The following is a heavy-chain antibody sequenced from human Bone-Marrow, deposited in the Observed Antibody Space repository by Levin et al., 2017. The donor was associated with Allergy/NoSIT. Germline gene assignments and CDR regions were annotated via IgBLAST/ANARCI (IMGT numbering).Heavy chain of an antibody. CDR2: VSYDGSNK. CDR3: ARGTLRPGYYYFDY. Sequence: AGGSLRLSCAASGFTFSSYDIHWVRQAPGKGLEWVAVVSYDGSNKYYAESVKGRFTISRDNSKNTLYLQMNSLRAGDTAVYYCARGTLRPGYYYFDYWGQGTLVTVSS. D-gene: IGHD5-12*01. J-gene: IGHJ4*02. V-gene: IGHV3-33*05. CDR1: GFTFSSYD.